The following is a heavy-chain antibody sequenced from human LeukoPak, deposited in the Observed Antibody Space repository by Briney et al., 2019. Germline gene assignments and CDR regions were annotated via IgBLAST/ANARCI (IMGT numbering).Heavy chain of an antibody. J-gene: IGHJ5*02. D-gene: IGHD1-1*01. CDR3: ARHSFWTGWFDP. V-gene: IGHV4-39*01. CDR1: GGSISSSSYF. Sequence: SETLSLTCTVSGGSISSSSYFWGWIRQPPGKGLEWIGNIYYSGSTYYNPSLKSRVTISVDTSKNQFSLKLSSVTAADTAVYYCARHSFWTGWFDPWGQGTLVTVSS. CDR2: IYYSGST.